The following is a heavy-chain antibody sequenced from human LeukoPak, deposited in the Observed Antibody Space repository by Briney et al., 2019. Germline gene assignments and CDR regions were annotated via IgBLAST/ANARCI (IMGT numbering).Heavy chain of an antibody. CDR3: ARYIYSSGWCFDY. D-gene: IGHD6-19*01. J-gene: IGHJ4*02. CDR2: IKQDGSEK. CDR1: GFTFSSYW. Sequence: GGSLRLSCAASGFTFSSYWMSWVRQAPGKGLEWVANIKQDGSEKYYVDSVKGRFTISRDNAKNSLYLQMNSLRAEDTAVYYRARYIYSSGWCFDYWGQGTLVTVSS. V-gene: IGHV3-7*01.